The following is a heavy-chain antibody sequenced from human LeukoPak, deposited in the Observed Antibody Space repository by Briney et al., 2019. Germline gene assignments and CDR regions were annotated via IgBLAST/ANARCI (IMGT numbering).Heavy chain of an antibody. J-gene: IGHJ4*02. V-gene: IGHV3-53*01. CDR3: ARVLIYGSGSHIDY. D-gene: IGHD3-10*01. Sequence: GGSLRLSCAASGFSVSSNYMSWVRQGPGKGLEWVSVVYSGGGTYYADSVKGRFTISRDNSKNTLYLQMNSLRAEDTAVYYCARVLIYGSGSHIDYWGQGTLVTVSS. CDR1: GFSVSSNY. CDR2: VYSGGGT.